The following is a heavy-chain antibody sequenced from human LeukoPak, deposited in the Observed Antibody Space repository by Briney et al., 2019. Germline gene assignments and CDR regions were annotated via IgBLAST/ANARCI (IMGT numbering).Heavy chain of an antibody. CDR2: INHSGST. CDR1: GGSFSGYY. J-gene: IGHJ6*03. Sequence: SETLSLTCAVYGGSFSGYYWSWIRQPPGKGLEWIGEINHSGSTNYNPSLKSRVTISVDTSKNQFSLKLSSVTAADTAVYYCARIAVAGTLYGYYYYMDVWGKGTTVTVSS. CDR3: ARIAVAGTLYGYYYYMDV. D-gene: IGHD6-19*01. V-gene: IGHV4-34*01.